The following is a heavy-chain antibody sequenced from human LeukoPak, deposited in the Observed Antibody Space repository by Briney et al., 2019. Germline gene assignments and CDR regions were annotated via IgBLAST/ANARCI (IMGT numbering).Heavy chain of an antibody. V-gene: IGHV4-30-4*01. J-gene: IGHJ5*02. CDR2: IYYSGST. D-gene: IGHD3-9*01. CDR1: GGSISSGDYY. CDR3: ARVIGILTGYEPAYNWFDP. Sequence: PSETLSLTCTVSGGSISSGDYYWSWIRQPPGKGLEWIGYIYYSGSTYYNPSLKSRVTISVDTSKNQFSLKLSSVTAADTAVCYCARVIGILTGYEPAYNWFDPWGQGTLVTVSS.